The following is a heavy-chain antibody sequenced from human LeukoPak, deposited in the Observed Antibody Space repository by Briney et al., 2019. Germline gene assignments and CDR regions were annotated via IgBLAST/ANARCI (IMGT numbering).Heavy chain of an antibody. CDR3: ARAGVVVAGTRYFDS. V-gene: IGHV3-11*01. Sequence: GGSLRLSCVASGFTFSNDFMTWIRQAPGKGLEWLLYISNNGDTIYYADSVKGRFTISRDNAKNSLFLKMNSLRADDTAVYYCARAGVVVAGTRYFDSWGQGILVSVSS. CDR1: GFTFSNDF. J-gene: IGHJ4*02. CDR2: ISNNGDTI. D-gene: IGHD2-15*01.